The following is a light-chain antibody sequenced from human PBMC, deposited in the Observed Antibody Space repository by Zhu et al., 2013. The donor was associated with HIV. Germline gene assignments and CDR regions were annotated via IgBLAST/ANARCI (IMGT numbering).Light chain of an antibody. Sequence: IVLKQSPGTLSLSPGESATLSCRASQSVGRYYLAWYQQKHGQAPRLVIYGASSRATGIPDRFSGSGSGTDFTLTISRLEPEDFAVYYCQQRSNWPRTFGRGTKVEIK. CDR3: QQRSNWPRT. J-gene: IGKJ1*01. V-gene: IGKV3D-20*02. CDR2: GAS. CDR1: QSVGRYY.